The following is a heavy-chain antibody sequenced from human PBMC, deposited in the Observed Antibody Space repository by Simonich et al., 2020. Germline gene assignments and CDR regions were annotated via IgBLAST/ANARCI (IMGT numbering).Heavy chain of an antibody. J-gene: IGHJ4*02. CDR3: ARDLSSSYYFDY. CDR2: ISYDGSNK. CDR1: GFPFSSYA. V-gene: IGHV3-30*07. Sequence: GGGVVQPGRSLRLSCAAPGFPFSSYAMHLVRQAPGKGLGGVAVISYDGSNKYYADSVKGRFTISVDNAKNTLYLQMNSLRAEDTAVYYCARDLSSSYYFDYWGQGTLVTVSS. D-gene: IGHD6-6*01.